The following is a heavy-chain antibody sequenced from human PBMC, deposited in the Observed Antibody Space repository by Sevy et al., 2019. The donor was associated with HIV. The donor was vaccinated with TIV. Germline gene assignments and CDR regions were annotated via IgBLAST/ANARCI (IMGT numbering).Heavy chain of an antibody. CDR3: ARDGIAARLGLDY. CDR2: ISYDASNI. CDR1: GFTFSSSA. Sequence: GGSLRFSCAASGFTFSSSAMHWVRQAPGKGLEWVALISYDASNIFYADSVKGRFTISRDNSKNTLYLQMNSLRVEDTAVYYCARDGIAARLGLDYWGQGTLVTVSS. D-gene: IGHD6-6*01. J-gene: IGHJ4*02. V-gene: IGHV3-30-3*01.